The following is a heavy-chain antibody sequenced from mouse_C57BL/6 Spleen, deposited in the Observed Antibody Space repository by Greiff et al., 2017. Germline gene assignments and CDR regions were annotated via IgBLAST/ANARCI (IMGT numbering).Heavy chain of an antibody. CDR2: ISRGSSTI. V-gene: IGHV5-17*01. Sequence: EVQLVESGGGLVKPGGSLKLSCAASGFTFSDYGMYWVRQAPEKGLEWVAYISRGSSTIYYADTVKGRFTISRDNATNTRFLQMTRLRSEDTAMYYCARGGYFDDGGHGTTLTVSS. CDR3: ARGGYFDD. CDR1: GFTFSDYG. J-gene: IGHJ2*01.